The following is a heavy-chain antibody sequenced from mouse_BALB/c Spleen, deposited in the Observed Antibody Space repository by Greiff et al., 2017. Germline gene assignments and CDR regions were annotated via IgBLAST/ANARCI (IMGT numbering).Heavy chain of an antibody. V-gene: IGHV2-2*02. D-gene: IGHD1-1*01. CDR3: ASLTTVYAMDY. Sequence: QVQLQQSGPGLVQPSQSLSITCTVSGFSLTSYGVHWVRQSPGKGLEWLGVICSGGSTDYNAAFISRLSISKDNSKSQVFFKMNSLQANDTAIYYCASLTTVYAMDYWGQGTSVTVSS. J-gene: IGHJ4*01. CDR2: ICSGGST. CDR1: GFSLTSYG.